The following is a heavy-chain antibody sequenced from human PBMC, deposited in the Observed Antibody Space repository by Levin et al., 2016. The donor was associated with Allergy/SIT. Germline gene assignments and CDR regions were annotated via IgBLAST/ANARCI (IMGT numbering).Heavy chain of an antibody. D-gene: IGHD2-2*01. Sequence: GESLKISCVASGFTLSDSYVSWIRQAPGKGLEWISYIDSSGTTIYYADSVKGRFTVSRDSANNSLHLQMNSLRAEDTAVYYCAREAITATAEGVDVWGQGTTVTVSS. CDR1: GFTLSDSY. CDR3: AREAITATAEGVDV. V-gene: IGHV3-11*01. J-gene: IGHJ6*02. CDR2: IDSSGTTI.